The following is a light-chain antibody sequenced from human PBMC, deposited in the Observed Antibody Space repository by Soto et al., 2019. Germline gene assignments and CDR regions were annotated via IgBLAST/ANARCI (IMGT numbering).Light chain of an antibody. CDR3: MLYYNTVGLV. J-gene: IGLJ3*02. Sequence: QTVVTQEPSLTVSPGGTVTLTCASKTGTVTSGHYPYWFHQRPGQAPRTLIYDTTNRHSWTPGRFSGSLLGGKAALTLSGAQPEDEAEYFCMLYYNTVGLVFGGGTKLTVL. CDR1: TGTVTSGHY. CDR2: DTT. V-gene: IGLV7-46*01.